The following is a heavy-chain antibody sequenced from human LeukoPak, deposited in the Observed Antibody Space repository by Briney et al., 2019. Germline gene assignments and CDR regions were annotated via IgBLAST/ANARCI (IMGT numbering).Heavy chain of an antibody. CDR3: ARDVATPMARVSY. V-gene: IGHV4-34*01. CDR2: INHSGST. CDR1: GGSFSGYY. D-gene: IGHD5-12*01. J-gene: IGHJ4*02. Sequence: SETLSLTCAVYGGSFSGYYWSWIRQPPGKGLEWIGEINHSGSTIYNPSLKSRVTISVDTSKNHFSLNLTSVTAADTAVYYCARDVATPMARVSYWGRGTLVTVSS.